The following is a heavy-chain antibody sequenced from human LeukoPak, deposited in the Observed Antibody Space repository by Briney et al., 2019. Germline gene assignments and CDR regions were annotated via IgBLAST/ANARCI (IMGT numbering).Heavy chain of an antibody. CDR3: ARRNPATDY. CDR2: IYYSGST. Sequence: SETLPLTCTVSGGSISSSSYYWGWIRQPPGKGLEWIGSIYYSGSTYYNPSLKGRVTISVDTSKNQFSLKLSSVTAADTAVYYCARRNPATDYWGQGTLVTVSS. J-gene: IGHJ4*02. CDR1: GGSISSSSYY. V-gene: IGHV4-39*01.